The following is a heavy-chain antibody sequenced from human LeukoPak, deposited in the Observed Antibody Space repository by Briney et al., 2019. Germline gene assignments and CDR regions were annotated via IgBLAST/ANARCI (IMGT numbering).Heavy chain of an antibody. CDR2: IYSGGST. CDR1: GFTVRSNY. D-gene: IGHD4-17*01. Sequence: GGSLRLSCAASGFTVRSNYMSWVRQAPGKGLEWVSVIYSGGSTYYADSVKGRFTISRDNSKNTLYLQMNSLRAEDTTVYYCARDYGDYETHAFEIWGQGTMVTASS. CDR3: ARDYGDYETHAFEI. V-gene: IGHV3-53*01. J-gene: IGHJ3*02.